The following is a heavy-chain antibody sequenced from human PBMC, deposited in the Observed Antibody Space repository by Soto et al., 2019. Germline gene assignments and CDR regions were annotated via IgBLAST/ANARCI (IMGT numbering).Heavy chain of an antibody. D-gene: IGHD6-19*01. V-gene: IGHV3-74*01. CDR2: INSDGSST. CDR1: GFTSSSYW. Sequence: GGSLRLSCAASGFTSSSYWMHWVRQAPGKGLVWVSRINSDGSSTSYADSVKGRFTISRDNAKNTLYLQMNSLRAEDTAVYYCARGAVAGHDAFDIWGQGTMVTVSS. J-gene: IGHJ3*02. CDR3: ARGAVAGHDAFDI.